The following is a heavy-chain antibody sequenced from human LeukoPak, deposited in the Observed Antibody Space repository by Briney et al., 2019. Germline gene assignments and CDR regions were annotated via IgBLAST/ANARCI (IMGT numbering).Heavy chain of an antibody. D-gene: IGHD3-16*02. CDR2: VSDSGGST. CDR3: AKGEKTRPFGGVIDY. J-gene: IGHJ4*02. V-gene: IGHV3-23*01. Sequence: GGSLRLSCAASGFTFSSYAMSWLRQAPGKGLEWVSAVSDSGGSTYYADSVKGRFTISRDNSKNTLYLQMNSLRAEDTAVYYCAKGEKTRPFGGVIDYWGPGTLVPVSS. CDR1: GFTFSSYA.